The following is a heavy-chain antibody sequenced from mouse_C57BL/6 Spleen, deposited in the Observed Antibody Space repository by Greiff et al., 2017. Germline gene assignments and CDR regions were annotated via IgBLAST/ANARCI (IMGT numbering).Heavy chain of an antibody. Sequence: QVQLQQPGAELVMPGASVKLSCKASGYTLTSYWMHWVKQRPGQGLEWIGEIDPSDSYTNYNQKFKGKSTLTVDKSSSTAYMQLSSLTSEDSAVYYCARRAVEYAMDYWGQGTSVTVSS. V-gene: IGHV1-69*01. CDR3: ARRAVEYAMDY. D-gene: IGHD3-3*01. J-gene: IGHJ4*01. CDR1: GYTLTSYW. CDR2: IDPSDSYT.